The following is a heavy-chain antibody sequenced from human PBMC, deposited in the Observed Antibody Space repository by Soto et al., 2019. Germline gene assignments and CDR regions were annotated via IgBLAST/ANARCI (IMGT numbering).Heavy chain of an antibody. Sequence: SVKVSCKASGGTFSSYTISWVRQAPGQGLEWMGRIIPILGIANYAQKFQGRVTITADKSTSTAYMELSSLRSEDTAVYYCASLRGYSGYDLGYYYYMDVWGKGTTVTAP. V-gene: IGHV1-69*02. D-gene: IGHD5-12*01. CDR3: ASLRGYSGYDLGYYYYMDV. J-gene: IGHJ6*03. CDR2: IIPILGIA. CDR1: GGTFSSYT.